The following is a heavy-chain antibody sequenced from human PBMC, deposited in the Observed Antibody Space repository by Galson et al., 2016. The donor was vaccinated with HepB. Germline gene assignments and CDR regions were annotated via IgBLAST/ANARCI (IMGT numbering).Heavy chain of an antibody. Sequence: SLRLSCAASGFTFSDYYMSWIRQAPGKGLEGISYISSSSSTIYYADSVKGRFTISRDNAKKSLYLDMNSLRAEDTAVYYCARRYSGALGYWGQGTLVIVSS. J-gene: IGHJ4*02. V-gene: IGHV3-11*04. CDR1: GFTFSDYY. CDR3: ARRYSGALGY. D-gene: IGHD5-12*01. CDR2: ISSSSSTI.